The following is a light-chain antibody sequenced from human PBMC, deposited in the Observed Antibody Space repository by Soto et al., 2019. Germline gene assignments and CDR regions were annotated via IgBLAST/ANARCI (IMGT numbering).Light chain of an antibody. CDR1: STDIGDYNY. Sequence: QSALTQPRSVSGSPGQSVTISCTGSSTDIGDYNYVSWYQQHPGKAPKLMIFDVTKRPSGVPDRFSGSKSGNTASLTISGLQAEDEARYYCCSYAGRYTPVVFGGGTKLPVL. CDR2: DVT. V-gene: IGLV2-11*01. J-gene: IGLJ2*01. CDR3: CSYAGRYTPVV.